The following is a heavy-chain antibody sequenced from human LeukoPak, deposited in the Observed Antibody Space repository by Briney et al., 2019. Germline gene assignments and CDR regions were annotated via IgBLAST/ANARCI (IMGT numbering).Heavy chain of an antibody. CDR3: AKDLLYYYDGSDYYGIDY. J-gene: IGHJ4*02. CDR1: GFTFSNYA. Sequence: PGGSLRLSCAASGFTFSNYAMSWVRQAPGKGLEWVSAISGSGGSTYYADSVKGRFTISRDNSKNTLYLEMNSLRAEDTAMYYCAKDLLYYYDGSDYYGIDYWGQGTLVTVSS. CDR2: ISGSGGST. D-gene: IGHD3-22*01. V-gene: IGHV3-23*01.